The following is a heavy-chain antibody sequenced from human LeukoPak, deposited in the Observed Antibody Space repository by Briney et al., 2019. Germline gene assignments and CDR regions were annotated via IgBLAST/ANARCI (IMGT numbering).Heavy chain of an antibody. D-gene: IGHD1-26*01. CDR1: GGSFSGYY. CDR3: ARGGVGATTMPDWYFDL. V-gene: IGHV4-34*01. J-gene: IGHJ2*01. Sequence: SETLSLTRAIYGGSFSGYYWSWIRQPPGKGLEWIGEINHSASTNYNPSLKSRVTISVDTSKNQFSLKLCSVTAADTAVYYCARGGVGATTMPDWYFDLWGRGTLVTVSS. CDR2: INHSAST.